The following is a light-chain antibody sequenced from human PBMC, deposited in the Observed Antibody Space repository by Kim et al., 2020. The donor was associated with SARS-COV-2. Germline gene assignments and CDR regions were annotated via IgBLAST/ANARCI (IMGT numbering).Light chain of an antibody. CDR1: NIGRKN. CDR2: RNS. Sequence: VSVALGQTAIITWGGNNIGRKNVHWYQQKPGQAPVLVMYRNSDRPSGIPERFSGSNSGNTATLTISRAQAGDEADYYCQVWDSGTVFGGGTQLTVL. CDR3: QVWDSGTV. J-gene: IGLJ2*01. V-gene: IGLV3-9*01.